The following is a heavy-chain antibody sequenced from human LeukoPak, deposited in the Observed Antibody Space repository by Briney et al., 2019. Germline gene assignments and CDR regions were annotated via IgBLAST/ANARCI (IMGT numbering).Heavy chain of an antibody. CDR1: GGSISSYY. CDR2: IFTTGST. CDR3: AREGYYDSSGNRPAYYYYYYMNV. D-gene: IGHD3-22*01. Sequence: SETLSLTCSVSGGSISSYYWSWIRQPAGKGLEWIGRIFTTGSTNYNPSLKSRVTMSIDTSKNQFSLKLSSVTAADTAVYYCAREGYYDSSGNRPAYYYYYYMNVWGTGTTVTISS. J-gene: IGHJ6*03. V-gene: IGHV4-4*07.